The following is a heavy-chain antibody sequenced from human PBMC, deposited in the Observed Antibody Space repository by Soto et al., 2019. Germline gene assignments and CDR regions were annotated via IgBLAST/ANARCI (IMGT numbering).Heavy chain of an antibody. CDR1: GGSISSGDYY. D-gene: IGHD1-26*01. Sequence: QVQLQESGPGLVKPSQTLSLTCTVSGGSISSGDYYWSWIRQHPGKGLEWIGYIHNSGSTYYNPSLKSRVTITVDTSKNQFSLKLSSVPAADTAVYYCARWWSGSRQGFDPWRQGTLLTVSS. CDR2: IHNSGST. CDR3: ARWWSGSRQGFDP. J-gene: IGHJ5*02. V-gene: IGHV4-31*03.